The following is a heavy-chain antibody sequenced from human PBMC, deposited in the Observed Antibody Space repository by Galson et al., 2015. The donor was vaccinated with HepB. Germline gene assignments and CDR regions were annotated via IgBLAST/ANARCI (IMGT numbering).Heavy chain of an antibody. V-gene: IGHV3-11*06. CDR3: AREPPGTYDAFDI. D-gene: IGHD3-10*01. CDR1: GFTFSDYY. Sequence: SLRLSCAASGFTFSDYYMSWIRQAPGKGLEWVSYISSSSSYTNYADSVKGRFTISRDNAKNSLYLQMNSLRAEDAAVYYCAREPPGTYDAFDIWGQGTMVTVSS. J-gene: IGHJ3*02. CDR2: ISSSSSYT.